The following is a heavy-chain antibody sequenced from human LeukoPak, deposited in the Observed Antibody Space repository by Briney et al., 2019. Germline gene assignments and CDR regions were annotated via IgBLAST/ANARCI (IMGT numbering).Heavy chain of an antibody. D-gene: IGHD4-17*01. Sequence: ASVKVSCKASGYTFTSYYMHWVRQAPGQGLEWMGIINPSGGSTSYAQKFQGRVTMTRDTSTSTVYMELSSLRSEDTAVYYCARDLGDYGISLYYFDYWGQGTLVTVSS. J-gene: IGHJ4*02. V-gene: IGHV1-46*01. CDR3: ARDLGDYGISLYYFDY. CDR1: GYTFTSYY. CDR2: INPSGGST.